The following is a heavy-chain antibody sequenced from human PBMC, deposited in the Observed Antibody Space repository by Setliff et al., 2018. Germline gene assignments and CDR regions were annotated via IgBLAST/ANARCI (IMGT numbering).Heavy chain of an antibody. CDR1: GGSISSSSYY. V-gene: IGHV4-39*01. D-gene: IGHD6-6*01. J-gene: IGHJ5*02. CDR3: ASCLTARRGGWFDP. Sequence: LSLTCTVSGGSISSSSYYWGWIRQPPGKGLEWIGSIYYSGSTYYNPSLKSRVTISVDTSKNQFSLKLSSVTAADTAVYYCASCLTARRGGWFDPWGQGTLVTVSS. CDR2: IYYSGST.